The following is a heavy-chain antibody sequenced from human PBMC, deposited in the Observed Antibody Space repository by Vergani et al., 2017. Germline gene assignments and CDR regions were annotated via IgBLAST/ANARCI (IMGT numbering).Heavy chain of an antibody. CDR3: ARGSRRDDYSSVYGMDV. D-gene: IGHD5-12*01. CDR2: INPSGGST. V-gene: IGHV1-46*01. J-gene: IGHJ6*02. CDR1: GYTFTSYY. Sequence: QVQLVQSGAEVKKPGASVKVSCKASGYTFTSYYMHWVRQAPGQGLEWMGIINPSGGSTSYAQKFQGRVTMTRDTSTSTVYMELSSLRSEDTAVYYCARGSRRDDYSSVYGMDVWGQGTTVTVS.